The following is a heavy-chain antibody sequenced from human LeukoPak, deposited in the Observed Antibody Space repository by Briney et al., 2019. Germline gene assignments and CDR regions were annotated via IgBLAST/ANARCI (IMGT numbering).Heavy chain of an antibody. D-gene: IGHD2-15*01. CDR2: ISYDGSNK. CDR1: GFTFSSYA. V-gene: IGHV3-30*04. J-gene: IGHJ4*02. CDR3: AKAPVTTCSGAYSYPFDY. Sequence: GGSLRLSCAASGFTFSSYAMHWVRQAPGKGLEWVAVISYDGSNKYYADSVKGRFTISRDNSKNTLYLQMNSLRAEDAAVYYCAKAPVTTCSGAYSYPFDYWGQGTLVTVSS.